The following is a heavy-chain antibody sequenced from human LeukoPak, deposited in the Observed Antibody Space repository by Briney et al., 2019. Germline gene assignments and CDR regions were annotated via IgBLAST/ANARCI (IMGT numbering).Heavy chain of an antibody. J-gene: IGHJ6*03. CDR2: IKQDGSEK. CDR3: ASHLRGYMDV. D-gene: IGHD3-10*01. Sequence: GGSLRLSCAASGFAVSSNYMSWVRQAPGKGLEWVANIKQDGSEKYYVDSVKGRFTISRDNAKNSLYLQMNSLRAEDTAVYYCASHLRGYMDVWGKGTTVTVSS. V-gene: IGHV3-7*01. CDR1: GFAVSSNY.